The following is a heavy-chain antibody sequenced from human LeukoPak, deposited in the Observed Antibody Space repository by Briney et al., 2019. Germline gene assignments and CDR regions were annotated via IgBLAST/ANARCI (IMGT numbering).Heavy chain of an antibody. Sequence: SQTLSLTCTVSGGSISSGGYYWSWIRQHPGQGLEWIGYIYYSGSTYYNPSLKSRVTISVDTSKNQFSLKLSSVTAADTAVYYCARGSAHNAFDIWGQGTMVTVSS. CDR2: IYYSGST. CDR1: GGSISSGGYY. V-gene: IGHV4-31*03. D-gene: IGHD6-25*01. J-gene: IGHJ3*02. CDR3: ARGSAHNAFDI.